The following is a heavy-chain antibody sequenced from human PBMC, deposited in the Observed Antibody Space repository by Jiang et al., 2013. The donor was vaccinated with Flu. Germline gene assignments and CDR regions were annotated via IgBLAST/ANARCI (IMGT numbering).Heavy chain of an antibody. J-gene: IGHJ5*02. D-gene: IGHD2-2*01. CDR2: INTGNGNT. CDR3: ARDGGNLVVPASKLLFDP. CDR1: GYTFTSHT. Sequence: QSGAEVKKPGASVKVSCKAFGYTFTSHTMHWVRQAPGQRLEWMGWINTGNGNTKYSQEVQDRVTLSRDTSANEAYMELRSLTSEDTAVYYCARDGGNLVVPASKLLFDPWGQGTLVTVSS. V-gene: IGHV1-3*04.